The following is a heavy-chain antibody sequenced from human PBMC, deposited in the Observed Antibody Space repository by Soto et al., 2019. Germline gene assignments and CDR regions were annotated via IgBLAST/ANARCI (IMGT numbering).Heavy chain of an antibody. CDR1: GYTFTSYY. J-gene: IGHJ4*02. D-gene: IGHD3-16*02. CDR2: INCYNGGT. Sequence: QVQLVQSGAEVKEPGASVKVSCKASGYTFTSYYLHWVRQAPGQGLEWMGIINCYNGGTTYALKFQGRVTMTRDTPTSTVYMELSSLRSDDTAVYYCVRSTDRFDRWGQGTRVTVSS. V-gene: IGHV1-46*01. CDR3: VRSTDRFDR.